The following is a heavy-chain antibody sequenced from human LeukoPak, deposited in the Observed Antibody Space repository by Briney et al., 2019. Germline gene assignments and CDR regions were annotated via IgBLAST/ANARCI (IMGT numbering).Heavy chain of an antibody. CDR2: VYPGDSGT. CDR3: TRNYDSSGYADY. CDR1: GYSFTNYW. J-gene: IGHJ4*01. D-gene: IGHD3-22*01. V-gene: IGHV5-51*01. Sequence: GESLKISCKDSGYSFTNYWIGWVRQMPGKGLEWMGIVYPGDSGTIYSPSFQGQVTISADKSISTAYLQWSSLKASDTAMYYCTRNYDSSGYADYWGQGTLVTVFS.